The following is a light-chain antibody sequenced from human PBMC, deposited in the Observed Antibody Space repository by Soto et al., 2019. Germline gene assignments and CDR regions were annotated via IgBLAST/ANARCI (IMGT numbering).Light chain of an antibody. CDR1: SGHSSNA. CDR2: LNSDGSH. CDR3: QTWGTGVGV. V-gene: IGLV4-69*01. J-gene: IGLJ2*01. Sequence: QPVLTQSPSASASLGASVKFTCTLSSGHSSNAIAWHQQQPEKGPRYLMKLNSDGSHSKGDGIPDRFSGSSSGPERYLTISSLQSEDEADYYCQTWGTGVGVFGGGTKLTVL.